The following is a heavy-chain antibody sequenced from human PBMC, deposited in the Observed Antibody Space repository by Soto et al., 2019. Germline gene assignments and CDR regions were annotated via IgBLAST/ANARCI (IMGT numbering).Heavy chain of an antibody. J-gene: IGHJ4*02. D-gene: IGHD6-19*01. V-gene: IGHV3-23*01. CDR3: GRVYHDDSMGWYHFDY. CDR2: ITGSGGTT. Sequence: GGSLRLSCAASGFNFNNYAMTWVRQAPGKGLEWVSAITGSGGTTYYADSVKGRFTMSRDNSKGAVLLEMHSLRAEDTAVYYCGRVYHDDSMGWYHFDYGGQG. CDR1: GFNFNNYA.